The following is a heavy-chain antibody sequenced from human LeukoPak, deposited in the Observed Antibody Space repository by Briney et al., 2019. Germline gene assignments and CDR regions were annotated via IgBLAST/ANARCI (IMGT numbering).Heavy chain of an antibody. CDR1: GGSISSGGYY. V-gene: IGHV4-31*03. Sequence: PSQTLSLTCTVSGGSISSGGYYWSWIRQHPGKGLEWIGYIYYSGSTYYNPSLKSRVTISVDTSKNQFSLKLGSVTAADTAVYYCAREIGSGSYSGACTFDYWGQGTLVTVSS. CDR3: AREIGSGSYSGACTFDY. D-gene: IGHD1-26*01. CDR2: IYYSGST. J-gene: IGHJ4*02.